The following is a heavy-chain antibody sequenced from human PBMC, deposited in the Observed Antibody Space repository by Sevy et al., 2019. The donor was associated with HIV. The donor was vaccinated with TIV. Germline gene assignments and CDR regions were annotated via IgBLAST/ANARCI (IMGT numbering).Heavy chain of an antibody. V-gene: IGHV4-59*08. D-gene: IGHD1-26*01. J-gene: IGHJ4*02. CDR2: IYYNGHI. Sequence: SETLSLTCTVSGGSITSLYWNWIRQPPGKGLEWIANIYYNGHINYNPSLKSRVTLSLDTSKNQFSLRLRSVTAADTAMYYCAGENAWGRGYSWGQGNLVTVSS. CDR3: AGENAWGRGYS. CDR1: GGSITSLY.